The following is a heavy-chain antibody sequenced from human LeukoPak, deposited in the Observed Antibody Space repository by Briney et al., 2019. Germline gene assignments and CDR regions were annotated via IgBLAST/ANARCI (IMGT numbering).Heavy chain of an antibody. D-gene: IGHD4-11*01. CDR3: AGERDMTTVWEIFEY. CDR2: IKEDGSEK. Sequence: GGSLRLSCAASGFTFGTYWMSWVRQAPGKGLEWVANIKEDGSEKYYAASVKGRFTISRDNAKKSLYLQMNSLRADDTAVYYCAGERDMTTVWEIFEYWGQGALVTVSS. J-gene: IGHJ4*02. CDR1: GFTFGTYW. V-gene: IGHV3-7*01.